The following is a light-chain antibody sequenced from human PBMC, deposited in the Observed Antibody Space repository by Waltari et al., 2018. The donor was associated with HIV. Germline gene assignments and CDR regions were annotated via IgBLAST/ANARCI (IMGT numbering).Light chain of an antibody. CDR3: QQLDSYPRT. Sequence: DIQLTQSPSFLSASVGDRVTITCRANQYIRAYLAWYQQKPGKAPTLLIYSASTVQRGVPSRFSGSGSGAEFTLTISSLQPEDFATYYCQQLDSYPRTFGHGTKVEI. V-gene: IGKV1-9*01. CDR1: QYIRAY. CDR2: SAS. J-gene: IGKJ1*01.